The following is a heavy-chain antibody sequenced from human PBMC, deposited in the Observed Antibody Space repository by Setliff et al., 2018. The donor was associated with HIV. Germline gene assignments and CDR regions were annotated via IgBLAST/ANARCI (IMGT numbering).Heavy chain of an antibody. CDR3: ADPPSGY. J-gene: IGHJ4*02. D-gene: IGHD3-10*01. CDR2: IKQDGSDK. Sequence: HPGGSLRLSCAASGFAFSGHQMSWVRQAPGKGLEWVAKIKQDGSDKYYVGSMKGRFTVSRDNAKNSLSLQMNSLRVEDTAVYYCADPPSGYWGQGTLVTVSS. V-gene: IGHV3-7*01. CDR1: GFAFSGHQ.